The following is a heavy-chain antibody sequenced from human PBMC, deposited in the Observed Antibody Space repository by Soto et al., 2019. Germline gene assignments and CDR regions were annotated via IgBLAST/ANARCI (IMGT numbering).Heavy chain of an antibody. CDR1: GYTFTSYG. V-gene: IGHV1-18*01. CDR3: ARDSKENVGNTFYY. J-gene: IGHJ4*01. CDR2: IGPYNGNT. Sequence: ASVKVSCKASGYTFTSYGISWVRQAPGQGLEWMGWIGPYNGNTHYAQKLQGRVTMTTDTSTSTAYMELRSLRSDDTAVYYCARDSKENVGNTFYYSCHRTLLTVSS. D-gene: IGHD1-26*01.